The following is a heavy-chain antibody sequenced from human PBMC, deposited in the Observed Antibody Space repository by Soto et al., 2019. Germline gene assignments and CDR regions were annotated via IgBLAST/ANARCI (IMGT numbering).Heavy chain of an antibody. J-gene: IGHJ4*02. Sequence: QVQLQESGPGLVKPSETLSLTCSVSGYSISRKYWSWLRQPAGGGLEWIGRIYTTGATNYNSALKGRVSMSVDTSKNEVSLRLTSVTAADTAVYFCAMTVIAPSPYLDHWGQGLLVTVSS. CDR3: AMTVIAPSPYLDH. D-gene: IGHD4-17*01. CDR2: IYTTGAT. V-gene: IGHV4-4*07. CDR1: GYSISRKY.